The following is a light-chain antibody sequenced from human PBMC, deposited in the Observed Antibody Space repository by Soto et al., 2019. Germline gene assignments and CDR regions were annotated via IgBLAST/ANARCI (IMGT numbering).Light chain of an antibody. CDR3: QQRKT. V-gene: IGKV3-11*01. J-gene: IGKJ4*01. Sequence: IVLSQSPSTLSLSPGERATLSCRASPSVANFVAWYQQKPGQAPRLLISDASNRATGVPARFSGSGSGTDFTLTISSLEPADFAVYYCQQRKTFGGGTKVDIK. CDR2: DAS. CDR1: PSVANF.